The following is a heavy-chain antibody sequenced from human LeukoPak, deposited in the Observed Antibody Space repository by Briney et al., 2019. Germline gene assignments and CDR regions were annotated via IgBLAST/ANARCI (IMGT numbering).Heavy chain of an antibody. J-gene: IGHJ5*02. CDR1: GGSISSYY. D-gene: IGHD2-2*01. Sequence: SETLSLTCTVSGGSISSYYWSWIRQPPGKGLEWIGEINHSGSTNYNPSLKSRVTISVDTSKNQFSLKLSSVTAADTAVYYCARRVRYCSSTSCEGVDWFDPWGQGTLVTVSS. CDR3: ARRVRYCSSTSCEGVDWFDP. CDR2: INHSGST. V-gene: IGHV4-34*01.